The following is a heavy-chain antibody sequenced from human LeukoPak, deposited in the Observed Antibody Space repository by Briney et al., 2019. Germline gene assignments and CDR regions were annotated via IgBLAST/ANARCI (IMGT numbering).Heavy chain of an antibody. CDR3: ARNSSVMVGPVTRGTFDV. CDR2: IYYSGST. J-gene: IGHJ3*01. CDR1: GGSITSSSYY. D-gene: IGHD2-15*01. Sequence: PSETLSLTCTVSGGSITSSSYYWGWIRQPPGEGLEWIGSIYYSGSTYYNPSLKSRVIVSVDTSKNQFSLKLSSVTAADTALYYCARNSSVMVGPVTRGTFDVWGPGTMVTVSS. V-gene: IGHV4-39*01.